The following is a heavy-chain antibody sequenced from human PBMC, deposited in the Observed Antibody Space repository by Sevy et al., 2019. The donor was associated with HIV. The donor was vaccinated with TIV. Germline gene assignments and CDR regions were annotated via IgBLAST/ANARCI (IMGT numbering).Heavy chain of an antibody. Sequence: ASVKVSCKASGYSFTGYYIHWVRQAPGQGLEWMGWINPNNGGTNYAQEFQGRVTMTRDTSISTVYMELSRLKSDEPAVYYCARAPVYCRGGNCYPYHFDYWGQGTLVTVSS. CDR2: INPNNGGT. CDR1: GYSFTGYY. V-gene: IGHV1-2*02. J-gene: IGHJ4*02. CDR3: ARAPVYCRGGNCYPYHFDY. D-gene: IGHD2-15*01.